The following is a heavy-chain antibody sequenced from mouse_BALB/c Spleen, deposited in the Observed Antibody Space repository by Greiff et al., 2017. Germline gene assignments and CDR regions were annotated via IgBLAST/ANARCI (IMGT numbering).Heavy chain of an antibody. CDR3: ARDDGKGFDY. CDR1: GFTFTDYY. J-gene: IGHJ2*01. D-gene: IGHD2-1*01. V-gene: IGHV7-3*02. CDR2: IRNKANGYTT. Sequence: EVQLVESGGGLVQPGGSLRLSCATSGFTFTDYYMSWVRQPPGKALEWLGFIRNKANGYTTEYSASVKGWFTISRDNSQSILYLQMNTLRAEDSATYYCARDDGKGFDYWGQGTTLTVSS.